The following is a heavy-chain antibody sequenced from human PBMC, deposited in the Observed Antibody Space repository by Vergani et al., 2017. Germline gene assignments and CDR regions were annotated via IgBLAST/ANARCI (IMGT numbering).Heavy chain of an antibody. J-gene: IGHJ4*02. CDR2: IYYSGST. D-gene: IGHD4-23*01. Sequence: QAQLQESGPGLVKPSETLSLTCIVSVGSISSYYWCWIRSPPGKGLAWIGYIYYSGSTNYNPSRKSRVTISVDTSKNQFSLKLSSVTAADTAVYDCARNDYGGKPVDYWGQGTLVTVSS. V-gene: IGHV4-59*01. CDR3: ARNDYGGKPVDY. CDR1: VGSISSYY.